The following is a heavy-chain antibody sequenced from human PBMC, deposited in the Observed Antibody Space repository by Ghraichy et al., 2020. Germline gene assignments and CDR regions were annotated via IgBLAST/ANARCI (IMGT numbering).Heavy chain of an antibody. CDR3: AREAEYSTSLYYFDY. J-gene: IGHJ4*02. V-gene: IGHV3-53*01. CDR2: IYTGGST. CDR1: GFTVSSNY. D-gene: IGHD6-6*01. Sequence: GGSLRLSCAASGFTVSSNYMSWVRQAPGKGLEWVSVIYTGGSTYYADSVRGRFTISRDNSKNTPYLQMNSLRAEDTAVYYCAREAEYSTSLYYFDYWGQGTLVTVSS.